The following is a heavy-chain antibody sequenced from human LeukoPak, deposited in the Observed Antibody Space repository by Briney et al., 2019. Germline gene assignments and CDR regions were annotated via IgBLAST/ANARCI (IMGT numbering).Heavy chain of an antibody. J-gene: IGHJ4*02. CDR1: GFTVSSNY. D-gene: IGHD2-21*02. V-gene: IGHV3-7*01. CDR3: ARDGFSSAINY. CDR2: IKQDGSEK. Sequence: PGGSLRLSCAASGFTVSSNYMSWVRQAPGKGLEWVANIKQDGSEKYYVDSVKGRFTISGDNAKNSLYLQMNSLRAEDTAVYYCARDGFSSAINYWGQGTLVTVSS.